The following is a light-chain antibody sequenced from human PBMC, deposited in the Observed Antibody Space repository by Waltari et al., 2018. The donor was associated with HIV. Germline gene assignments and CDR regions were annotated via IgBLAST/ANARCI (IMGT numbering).Light chain of an antibody. Sequence: QSAVTQPPSVSAAPGQSVTISCSGANSNIGSNSVSWYQHVPGAAPKLLVNANNGRPSALRDRFSGSKSGTSATLVISGLQTGDEADYYCGAWDNRLGSWVFGGGTKLTVL. CDR2: ANN. CDR3: GAWDNRLGSWV. CDR1: NSNIGSNS. J-gene: IGLJ3*02. V-gene: IGLV1-51*01.